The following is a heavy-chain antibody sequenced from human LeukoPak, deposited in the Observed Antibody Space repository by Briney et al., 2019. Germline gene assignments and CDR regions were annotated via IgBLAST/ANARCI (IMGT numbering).Heavy chain of an antibody. D-gene: IGHD3-10*01. J-gene: IGHJ4*02. CDR1: GFTFSNAW. V-gene: IGHV3-15*01. CDR3: TTDSSYRITMVRGVIIKMKDLDY. CDR2: IKRKTDGGTT. Sequence: GXXLRLSCAASGFTFSNAWMSWVRQAPGKGLEWVGRIKRKTDGGTTDYAAPVKCRFTISLDHSNNTLYLQMNSLKTEDTAVYYCTTDSSYRITMVRGVIIKMKDLDYWGQGTLVTVSS.